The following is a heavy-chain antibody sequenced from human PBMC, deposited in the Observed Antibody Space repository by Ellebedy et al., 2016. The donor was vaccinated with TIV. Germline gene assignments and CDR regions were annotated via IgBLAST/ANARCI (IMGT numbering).Heavy chain of an antibody. D-gene: IGHD2-15*01. Sequence: GGSLRLSXAASGFTFSSYSMNWVRQAPGKGPEWVSSISSSSSYIYYADSVKGRFTISRDNAKNSLYLQMNSLRAEDTAVYYCARDGTVVVAATLSSNHYYGMDVWGQGTTVTVSS. CDR1: GFTFSSYS. J-gene: IGHJ6*02. CDR3: ARDGTVVVAATLSSNHYYGMDV. CDR2: ISSSSSYI. V-gene: IGHV3-21*01.